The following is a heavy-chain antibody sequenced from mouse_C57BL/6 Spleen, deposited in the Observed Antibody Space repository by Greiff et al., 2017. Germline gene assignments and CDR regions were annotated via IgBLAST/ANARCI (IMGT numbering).Heavy chain of an antibody. CDR1: GYTFTSYW. V-gene: IGHV1-69*01. CDR3: ATGDSSGYAYAMDY. D-gene: IGHD3-2*02. Sequence: QVQLQQPGAELVMPGASVKLSCKASGYTFTSYWMHWVKQRPGQGLEWIGEIDPSDSYTNYNQKFKGKSTLTVDKSSSTAYMQLSSLTSEDSAVYYCATGDSSGYAYAMDYWGQGTSVTVSS. J-gene: IGHJ4*01. CDR2: IDPSDSYT.